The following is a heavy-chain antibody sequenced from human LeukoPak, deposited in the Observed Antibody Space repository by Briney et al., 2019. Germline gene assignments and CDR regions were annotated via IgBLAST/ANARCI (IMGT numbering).Heavy chain of an antibody. Sequence: GGSLRLSCAASGLTFSSYAMNWVRQAPGKGLEWVSGLSVSGDNTYYADSVKGRFTISRDNSKNTLYLQMNSLRAEDTAVYYCAKDMGSCSGGSCSPFDYWGQGTLVTVSS. J-gene: IGHJ4*02. CDR3: AKDMGSCSGGSCSPFDY. CDR2: LSVSGDNT. V-gene: IGHV3-23*01. CDR1: GLTFSSYA. D-gene: IGHD2-15*01.